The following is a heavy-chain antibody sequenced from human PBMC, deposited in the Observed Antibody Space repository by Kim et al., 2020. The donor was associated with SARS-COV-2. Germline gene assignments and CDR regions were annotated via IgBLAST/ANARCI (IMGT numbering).Heavy chain of an antibody. V-gene: IGHV4-39*01. CDR3: ASVGGYIWGSYRSSAFDI. Sequence: SETLSLTCTVSGGSISSSSYYWGWIRQPPGKGLEWIGSIYYSGSTYYNPSLKSRVTISVDTSKNQFSLKLSSVTAADTAVYYCASVGGYIWGSYRSSAFDIWGQGTMVTVSP. D-gene: IGHD3-16*02. J-gene: IGHJ3*02. CDR1: GGSISSSSYY. CDR2: IYYSGST.